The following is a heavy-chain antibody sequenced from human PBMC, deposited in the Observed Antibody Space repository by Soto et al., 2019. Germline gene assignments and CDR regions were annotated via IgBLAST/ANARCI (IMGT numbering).Heavy chain of an antibody. CDR2: ISHDGSND. CDR1: GFSFRSYG. J-gene: IGHJ4*02. D-gene: IGHD3-16*01. CDR3: ATDANEYLWEYYFDF. V-gene: IGHV3-30*03. Sequence: VGSLRLACAASGFSFRSYGMHWVRQALAKGLEWVAFISHDGSNDYYADSVKGRYTISRDNSKNTVYLQMNSLRVEDTAVYYCATDANEYLWEYYFDFWGQGTLVTVSS.